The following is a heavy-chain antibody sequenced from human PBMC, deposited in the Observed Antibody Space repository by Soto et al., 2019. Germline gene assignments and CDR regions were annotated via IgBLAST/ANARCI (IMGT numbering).Heavy chain of an antibody. CDR2: IYSSGVT. V-gene: IGHV4-59*01. J-gene: IGHJ5*02. CDR1: GDSISTYN. CDR3: ARVAADIASGLDH. D-gene: IGHD5-12*01. Sequence: HGQLQESGPGLVKPSETLSLTCTVSGDSISTYNWGWIRQPPGKGLEWIGCIYSSGVTNYNPSLTSRVTISVDTHKNQLSLKLNSVTAADTAVYYCARVAADIASGLDHWGQGTLVTVSS.